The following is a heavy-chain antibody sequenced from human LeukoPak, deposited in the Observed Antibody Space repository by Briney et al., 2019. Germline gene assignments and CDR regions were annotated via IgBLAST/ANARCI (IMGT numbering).Heavy chain of an antibody. CDR3: ARENLEYGDYGFDY. V-gene: IGHV3-13*01. D-gene: IGHD4-17*01. Sequence: GGSLRLSCAASGFIFSKYDMHWVRQVTGKGLEWVSGIDREGVTYYSGSVKGRFTSSRENAKNSLDLQMNTLRAGDTGVYYCARENLEYGDYGFDYXXXXTXXXVSS. CDR2: IDREGVT. CDR1: GFIFSKYD. J-gene: IGHJ4*01.